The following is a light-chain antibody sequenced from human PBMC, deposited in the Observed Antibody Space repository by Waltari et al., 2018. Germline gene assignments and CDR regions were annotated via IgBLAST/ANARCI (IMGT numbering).Light chain of an antibody. Sequence: SYELTQPPSVSVSPGQTLTITCSGAKLGRRYTCWYQQRAGQSPMMLIFQDSKRPSGIPERFSGSNSGNTAALTISGAQSMDEADYYCQTWVNGTVIFGGGTKVTVL. CDR3: QTWVNGTVI. CDR1: KLGRRY. V-gene: IGLV3-1*01. CDR2: QDS. J-gene: IGLJ2*01.